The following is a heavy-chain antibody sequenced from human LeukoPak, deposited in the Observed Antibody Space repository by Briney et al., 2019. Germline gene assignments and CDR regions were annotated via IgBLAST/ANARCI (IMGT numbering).Heavy chain of an antibody. D-gene: IGHD2-2*01. CDR1: VGTFSSYA. CDR3: ARGPYCSSTSCYRFTGHYYYYMDV. CDR2: MNPNSGNT. J-gene: IGHJ6*03. V-gene: IGHV1-8*02. Sequence: ASVKVSCKASVGTFSSYAISWVRQATGQGLEWMGWMNPNSGNTGYAQKFQGRVTMTRNTSISTAYMELSSLRSEDTAVYYCARGPYCSSTSCYRFTGHYYYYMDVWGKGTTVTVSS.